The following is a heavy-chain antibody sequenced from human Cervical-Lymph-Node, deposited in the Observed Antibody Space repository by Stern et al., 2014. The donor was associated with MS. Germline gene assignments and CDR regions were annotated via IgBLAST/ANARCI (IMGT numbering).Heavy chain of an antibody. CDR3: ARGHIPYAYNYLFDY. Sequence: MQLMESGGGVVQPGTSLRLSCAASGFTFSSYGMHWVRQAPGKGLEWVALAWYDGSTAYYTNSVKGRFTISRDNSKNTLSLQMNSLTAEDTAVYYCARGHIPYAYNYLFDYWGQGTLVTVSS. CDR1: GFTFSSYG. V-gene: IGHV3-33*01. D-gene: IGHD5-24*01. CDR2: AWYDGSTA. J-gene: IGHJ4*02.